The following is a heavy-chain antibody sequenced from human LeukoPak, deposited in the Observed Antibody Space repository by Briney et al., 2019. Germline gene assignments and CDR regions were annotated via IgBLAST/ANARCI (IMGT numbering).Heavy chain of an antibody. CDR2: NHTSGST. CDR1: GGSIISDY. J-gene: IGHJ6*03. D-gene: IGHD3-10*01. CDR3: ARVFDSGSQAYFYYMDV. V-gene: IGHV4-4*07. Sequence: SETLSLTCSVPGGSIISDYGSWIRQPAAKGLEWIGRNHTSGSTNHNPSVQSRVTKSLDTYKNQFSLELRSIRAPDRAFHYCARVFDSGSQAYFYYMDVWGKGTTVTISS.